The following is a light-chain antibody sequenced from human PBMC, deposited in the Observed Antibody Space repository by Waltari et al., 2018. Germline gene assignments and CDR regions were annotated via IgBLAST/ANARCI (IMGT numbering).Light chain of an antibody. Sequence: SYELTQPSSVSVSPGPTARITCSGDILAKRSARWFQQKPGQAPVVVIYKDSERPSGIPERFSGSNSGTTVTLTISGAQVEDEADYYCYSAADNNRQVFGGGTKLTVL. V-gene: IGLV3-27*01. J-gene: IGLJ3*02. CDR3: YSAADNNRQV. CDR1: ILAKRS. CDR2: KDS.